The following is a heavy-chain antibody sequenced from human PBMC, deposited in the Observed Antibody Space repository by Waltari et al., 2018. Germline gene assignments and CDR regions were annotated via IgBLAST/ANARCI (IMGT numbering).Heavy chain of an antibody. Sequence: QVQLVQPGAEVKKPVASVKVSCKASGSTFTGDYMHWVRQARGQGLGWMGGFNPNSGGTNYAQKFQGRVTMTRDTSISTAYMELSRLRSDDTAVYYCARTYYYDSSGYYDYWGQGTLVTVSS. CDR3: ARTYYYDSSGYYDY. D-gene: IGHD3-22*01. CDR2: FNPNSGGT. CDR1: GSTFTGDY. J-gene: IGHJ4*02. V-gene: IGHV1-2*02.